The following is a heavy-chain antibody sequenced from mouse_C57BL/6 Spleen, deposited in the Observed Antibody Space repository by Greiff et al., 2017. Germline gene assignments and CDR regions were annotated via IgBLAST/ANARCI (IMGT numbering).Heavy chain of an antibody. J-gene: IGHJ4*01. Sequence: EVKLMESGPGLVKPSQSLSLTCSVTGYSITSGYYWYWIRQFPGNKLEWMGYISYAGSNNYNPSLKNRISITRDTSKNQFFLKLNSVTTEDTATYDRAREDYGSGEAMDYWGQGTSVTVSS. V-gene: IGHV3-6*01. CDR3: AREDYGSGEAMDY. CDR2: ISYAGSN. CDR1: GYSITSGYY. D-gene: IGHD1-1*01.